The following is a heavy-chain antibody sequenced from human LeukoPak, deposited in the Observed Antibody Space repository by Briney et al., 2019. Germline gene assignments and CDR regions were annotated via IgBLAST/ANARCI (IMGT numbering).Heavy chain of an antibody. V-gene: IGHV6-1*01. CDR3: ARDPSIAARPLFDY. CDR2: TYYRSKWYN. J-gene: IGHJ4*02. CDR1: GDSVSSNSAA. Sequence: SQTLSLTCALSGDSVSSNSAAWNWIRQSPSSGLEWLGRTYYRSKWYNDYAVSVKSRITINPDTSKNQFSLQLNSVTPEDTAVYYCARDPSIAARPLFDYWGQGTLVTVSS. D-gene: IGHD6-6*01.